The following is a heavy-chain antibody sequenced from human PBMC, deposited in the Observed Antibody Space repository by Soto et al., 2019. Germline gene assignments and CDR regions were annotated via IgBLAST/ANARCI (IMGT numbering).Heavy chain of an antibody. Sequence: EAQLLDSGGGLVQPGGSLRLSCAASGFTFSSYAMSWVRQAPGKGLEWVSAISGSGGRTYYADSVKGRFTISRDNSQNTLYRQMNSLRAEDTAVYYFAKDPNKKYSYGFWYFDLWGRGTLVTVSS. J-gene: IGHJ2*01. V-gene: IGHV3-23*01. CDR1: GFTFSSYA. D-gene: IGHD5-18*01. CDR3: AKDPNKKYSYGFWYFDL. CDR2: ISGSGGRT.